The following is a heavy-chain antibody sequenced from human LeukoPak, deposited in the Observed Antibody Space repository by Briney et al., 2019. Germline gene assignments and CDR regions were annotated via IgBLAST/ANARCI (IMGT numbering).Heavy chain of an antibody. V-gene: IGHV4-34*01. CDR2: INHSGST. Sequence: SETLSLTCAVYGGSFSGYYWSWIRQPPGKGLEWIGEINHSGSTNYNPSLKSRVTISVDTSKNQFSLKLSSVTAADTAVYYCARDLSNWGSYYFDYWGQGTLVTVSS. J-gene: IGHJ4*02. D-gene: IGHD7-27*01. CDR3: ARDLSNWGSYYFDY. CDR1: GGSFSGYY.